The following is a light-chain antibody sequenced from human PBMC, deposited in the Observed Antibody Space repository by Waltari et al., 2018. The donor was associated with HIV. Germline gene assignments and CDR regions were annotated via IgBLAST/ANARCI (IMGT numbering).Light chain of an antibody. CDR3: QQYNTFSRP. V-gene: IGKV1-5*03. CDR2: QAS. J-gene: IGKJ3*01. Sequence: DIQMTKSPSTLSASVRDRVTITCRASQSLSSWLAWYQQKPGKAPKLLIYQASSLGSGVPSRFSGSGSGTEFSLTISSLQPNDFATHYCQQYNTFSRPFGPGTKVDVK. CDR1: QSLSSW.